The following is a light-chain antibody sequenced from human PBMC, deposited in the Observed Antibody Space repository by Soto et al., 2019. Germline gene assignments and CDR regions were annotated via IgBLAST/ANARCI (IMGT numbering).Light chain of an antibody. CDR1: QICLYSSNNKDY. CDR2: WAS. V-gene: IGKV4-1*01. CDR3: QQYYSTPLT. Sequence: DILMTQTPASLAVSLGERATINFKCRQICLYSSNNKDYLAWYQQKPGQPPKLLIYWASTRESGVPDRFSGSGSGTDFTLTISSLQAEDVAVYYCQQYYSTPLTFGGGTKVHIK. J-gene: IGKJ4*01.